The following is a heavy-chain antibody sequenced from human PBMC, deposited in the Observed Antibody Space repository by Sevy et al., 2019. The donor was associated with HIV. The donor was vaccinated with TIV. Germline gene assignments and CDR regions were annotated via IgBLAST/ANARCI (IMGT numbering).Heavy chain of an antibody. D-gene: IGHD1-26*01. CDR2: IKQDGSEK. Sequence: GGYLRLSCAASGFTFSSYWMSWVRQAPGKGLEWVANIKQDGSEKYYVDSVKGRFTISRDNAKNSLYLQMNSLRAEDTAVYYCARVGSTVGAPDSYFDYWGQGTLVTVSS. CDR3: ARVGSTVGAPDSYFDY. CDR1: GFTFSSYW. J-gene: IGHJ4*02. V-gene: IGHV3-7*01.